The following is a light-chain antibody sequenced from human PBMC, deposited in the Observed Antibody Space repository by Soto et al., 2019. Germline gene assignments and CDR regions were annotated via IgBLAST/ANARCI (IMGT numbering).Light chain of an antibody. CDR3: QQLNSYPPT. Sequence: DIQLTQSPSFLSASVGDRVTITCRASQGISSYLAWYQQKPGKAPKLLIYAASTLQSGVPSRFSGSGSGTEFTITISSLQPEDFATYYCQQLNSYPPTFGPGTKVDIQ. CDR1: QGISSY. J-gene: IGKJ3*01. V-gene: IGKV1-9*01. CDR2: AAS.